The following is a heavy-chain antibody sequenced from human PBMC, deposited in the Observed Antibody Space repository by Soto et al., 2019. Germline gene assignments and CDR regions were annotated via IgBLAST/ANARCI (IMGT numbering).Heavy chain of an antibody. CDR2: IYYSGST. V-gene: IGHV4-39*01. Sequence: PSETLSLTCTVSGGSISSSSYYWGWIRQPPGKGLEWIGSIYYSGSTYYNPSLKSRVTISVDTSKNQFSLKLSSVTAADTAVYYCARRIGGSYDYLGQGTPVTVSA. CDR1: GGSISSSSYY. J-gene: IGHJ4*02. CDR3: ARRIGGSYDY. D-gene: IGHD1-26*01.